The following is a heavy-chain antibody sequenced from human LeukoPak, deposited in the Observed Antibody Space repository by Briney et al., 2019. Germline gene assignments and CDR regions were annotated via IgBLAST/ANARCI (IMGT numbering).Heavy chain of an antibody. CDR1: GFNFGSYS. V-gene: IGHV3-23*01. J-gene: IGHJ4*02. CDR3: ARGSEYDVLTGYFPFDS. Sequence: GGSLRLSCAASGFNFGSYSMTWVRQAPGKGLEWVSVISADSATTFYADSVMGRFTVSSDNAKNSVYLQLNSLGAEDTAVYYCARGSEYDVLTGYFPFDSWGQGTLVTVSS. CDR2: ISADSATT. D-gene: IGHD3-9*01.